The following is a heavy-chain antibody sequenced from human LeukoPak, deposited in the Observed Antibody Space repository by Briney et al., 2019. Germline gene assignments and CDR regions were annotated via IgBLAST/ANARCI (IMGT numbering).Heavy chain of an antibody. J-gene: IGHJ4*02. CDR1: GGSISSSSYY. V-gene: IGHV4-39*01. D-gene: IGHD6-19*01. CDR3: ARHIAVAAPFDY. Sequence: PSETLSLTCTVSGGSISSSSYYWGWIRQPPGTGLEWIGSIYYSGSTYYNPSLKSRVTISVDTSKNQFSLKLSSVTGADTAVYYCARHIAVAAPFDYWGQGTLVTVSS. CDR2: IYYSGST.